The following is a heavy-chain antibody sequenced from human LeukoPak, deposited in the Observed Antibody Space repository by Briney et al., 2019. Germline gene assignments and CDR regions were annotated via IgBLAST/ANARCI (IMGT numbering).Heavy chain of an antibody. J-gene: IGHJ4*02. V-gene: IGHV1-46*01. D-gene: IGHD3-3*01. CDR1: GYTFTSYY. CDR2: INPSGGST. CDR3: AREGGGAYDFSDY. Sequence: ASVKVSCKASGYTFTSYYMHWVRQAPGQGLEWMGVINPSGGSTSYAQKFQGRVTMTRDTSTRTVYMELSSLRSEDTAVYYCAREGGGAYDFSDYWGQGTLVTVSS.